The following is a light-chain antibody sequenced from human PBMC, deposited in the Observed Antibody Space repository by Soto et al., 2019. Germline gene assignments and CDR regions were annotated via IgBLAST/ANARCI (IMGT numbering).Light chain of an antibody. CDR1: SSDVGAYNY. CDR3: NSFTTSGTYV. J-gene: IGLJ1*01. CDR2: DVS. Sequence: QSALTQPASVSGSPGQSIAISCTGTSSDVGAYNYVSWYQQYPGKAPKVMIFDVSNRPSGVSNRFSGSKSDNTASLTISGLQDEDEADYYCNSFTTSGTYVFGTGTKLTVL. V-gene: IGLV2-14*01.